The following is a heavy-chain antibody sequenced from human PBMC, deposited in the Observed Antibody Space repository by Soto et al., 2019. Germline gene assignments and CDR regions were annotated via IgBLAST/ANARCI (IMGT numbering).Heavy chain of an antibody. CDR2: IWYDGSNK. CDR3: AQAVAGDVEATVDY. J-gene: IGHJ4*02. Sequence: QVQLVESGGGVVQPGRSLRLSCAASGFTFSSYGMHWVRQAPGKGLEWVAVIWYDGSNKYDADSVKVRFTISRDNSKNTLYLHMNRLRAEATAAYNCAQAVAGDVEATVDYWGQRTLVTVSS. D-gene: IGHD1-26*01. CDR1: GFTFSSYG. V-gene: IGHV3-33*06.